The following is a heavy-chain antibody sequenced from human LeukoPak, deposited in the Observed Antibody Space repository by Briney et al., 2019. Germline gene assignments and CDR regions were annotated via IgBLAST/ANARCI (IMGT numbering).Heavy chain of an antibody. D-gene: IGHD5-24*01. V-gene: IGHV4-4*07. CDR2: IYTSGNA. CDR3: ARGRGGASFDY. CDR1: GGSISSYY. J-gene: IGHJ4*02. Sequence: PSETLSLTCTVSGGSISSYYWSWIRQPAGKGLEWIGRIYTSGNANYNPSLKSRVTISVDKSKNQFPLKLSSVTAADTAVYYCARGRGGASFDYWGQGTLVTVSS.